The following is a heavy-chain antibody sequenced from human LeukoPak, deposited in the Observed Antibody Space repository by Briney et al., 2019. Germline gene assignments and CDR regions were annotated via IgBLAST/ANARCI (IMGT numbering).Heavy chain of an antibody. Sequence: SETLSLTFTVSGGSISSYYWSWIRQPPGKGLEWIGYIYYSGSTNYNPSLKSRVTISVDTSKNQFSLKLSSVTAADTAVYYCARGLRIVATYFDYWGQGTLVTVSS. CDR1: GGSISSYY. J-gene: IGHJ4*02. V-gene: IGHV4-59*08. CDR3: ARGLRIVATYFDY. CDR2: IYYSGST. D-gene: IGHD5-12*01.